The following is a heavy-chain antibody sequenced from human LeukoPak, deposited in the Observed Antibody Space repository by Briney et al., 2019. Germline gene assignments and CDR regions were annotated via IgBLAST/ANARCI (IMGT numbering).Heavy chain of an antibody. D-gene: IGHD6-13*01. CDR1: GYSISSGYY. V-gene: IGHV4-38-2*02. J-gene: IGHJ5*02. CDR3: ARNAIAAAGRLNWFDP. CDR2: IYHSGST. Sequence: SETLSLTCTVSGYSISSGYYWGWIRQPPGKGLEWIGSIYHSGSTYYNPSLKSRVTISVDTSKNQFSLKLSSVTAADTAVYYCARNAIAAAGRLNWFDPWGQGTLVTVSS.